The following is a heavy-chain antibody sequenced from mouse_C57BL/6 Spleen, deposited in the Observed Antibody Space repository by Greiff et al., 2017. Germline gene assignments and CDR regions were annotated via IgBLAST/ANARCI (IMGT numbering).Heavy chain of an antibody. V-gene: IGHV14-4*01. CDR2: IDPENGDT. CDR1: GFNIKDDY. Sequence: EVQLQQSGAELVRPGASVKLSCTASGFNIKDDYMHWVKQRPEQGLEWIGWIDPENGDTEYASKFQGKATITADTSSNTAYLQRSSLTSEDTAVYYCTPTGFDYGGQGTTLTVSS. CDR3: TPTGFDY. J-gene: IGHJ2*01.